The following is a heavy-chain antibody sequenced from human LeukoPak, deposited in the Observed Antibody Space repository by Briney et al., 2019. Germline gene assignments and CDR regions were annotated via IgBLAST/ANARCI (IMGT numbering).Heavy chain of an antibody. D-gene: IGHD6-13*01. CDR3: ARDRGVQLVLPFDY. J-gene: IGHJ4*02. CDR2: ISYDGSNK. Sequence: GGSLRLSCAASGFTFSSYAMHWVRQAPGKGLEWVAVISYDGSNKYYADSVKGRFTISRDSSKNTLYLQMNSLRAEDTAVYYCARDRGVQLVLPFDYWGQGTLVTVSS. CDR1: GFTFSSYA. V-gene: IGHV3-30*04.